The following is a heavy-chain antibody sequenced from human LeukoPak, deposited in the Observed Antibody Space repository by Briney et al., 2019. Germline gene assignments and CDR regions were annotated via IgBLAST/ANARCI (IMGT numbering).Heavy chain of an antibody. Sequence: ASVKVSCKVPGYTLTELSMHWVRQAPGKGLEWMGGFDPEDGETIYAQKFQGRVTMTEDTSTDTAYMELSSLRSEDTAVYYCATGVLRVLGEVTPDFDYWGQGILVTVSS. CDR1: GYTLTELS. D-gene: IGHD3-3*01. CDR3: ATGVLRVLGEVTPDFDY. CDR2: FDPEDGET. J-gene: IGHJ4*02. V-gene: IGHV1-24*01.